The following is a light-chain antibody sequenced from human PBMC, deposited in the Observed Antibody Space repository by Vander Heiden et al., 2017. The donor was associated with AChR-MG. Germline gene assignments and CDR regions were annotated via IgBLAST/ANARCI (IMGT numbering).Light chain of an antibody. V-gene: IGLV1-40*01. J-gene: IGLJ1*01. Sequence: QSVLTPPPSVSGAPGQRVTISCTGSSSTIGAGSDVHWYQQLPGTAPKLLIYGNSNRPSGVPDRFSGSKSGTSASLAITGLQAEDEADYYCQSYDSSLSALYVFGTGTKVTVL. CDR3: QSYDSSLSALYV. CDR2: GNS. CDR1: SSTIGAGSD.